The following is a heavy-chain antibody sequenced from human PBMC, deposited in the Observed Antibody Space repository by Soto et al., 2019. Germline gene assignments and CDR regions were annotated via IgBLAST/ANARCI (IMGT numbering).Heavy chain of an antibody. Sequence: EVQLVESGGGFIYPGGSLRLSCAASGLTISNAWMNWVRQAPGKGLEWVGRIKTNTEGGTTDYAAAVQGRFSFSRDDSKNTLYLQMNSLRTEDTAVYYCTTGSVEGVWGQGTTVTVSS. J-gene: IGHJ6*02. CDR3: TTGSVEGV. D-gene: IGHD2-15*01. CDR2: IKTNTEGGTT. V-gene: IGHV3-15*07. CDR1: GLTISNAW.